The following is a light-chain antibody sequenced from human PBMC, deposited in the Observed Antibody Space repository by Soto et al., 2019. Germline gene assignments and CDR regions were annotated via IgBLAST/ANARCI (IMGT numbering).Light chain of an antibody. CDR3: QQYGSSPLT. CDR2: GAS. V-gene: IGKV3-20*01. Sequence: EVVLTQSPGTLSLSPGGRATLSCRASQSVSRRLAWYQQRPGQSPRLLISGASMRASGVPVRFIGSGSGTDFTLTISGLEPEDFAVYYCQQYGSSPLTFGGGTKVDIK. J-gene: IGKJ4*01. CDR1: QSVSRR.